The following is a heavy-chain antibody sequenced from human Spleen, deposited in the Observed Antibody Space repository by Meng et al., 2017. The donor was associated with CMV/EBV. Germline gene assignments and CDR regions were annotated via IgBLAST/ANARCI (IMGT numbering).Heavy chain of an antibody. Sequence: GGPLRLSCAASGFTFSNYWMNWVRQAPGKGLEWVANIKQDGSDKYYVDSVKGRFTISRDNAENSLYLQMNSLRADDTAVYYCASYNWDLYYFDYWGQGTLVTVSS. CDR1: GFTFSNYW. D-gene: IGHD1-1*01. V-gene: IGHV3-7*01. CDR2: IKQDGSDK. CDR3: ASYNWDLYYFDY. J-gene: IGHJ4*02.